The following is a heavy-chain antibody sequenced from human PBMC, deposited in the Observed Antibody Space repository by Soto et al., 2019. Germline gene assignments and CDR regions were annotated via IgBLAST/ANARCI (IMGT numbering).Heavy chain of an antibody. Sequence: SETLSLTCAVYGGSFSGYYWSWIRQPPGKGLEWIGEINHSGSTNYNPSLKSRVTISVDTSKNQFSLKLSSVTAADTAVYYCANGADWGTYDYWGQGTLVTVSS. J-gene: IGHJ4*02. CDR1: GGSFSGYY. D-gene: IGHD3-16*01. V-gene: IGHV4-34*01. CDR3: ANGADWGTYDY. CDR2: INHSGST.